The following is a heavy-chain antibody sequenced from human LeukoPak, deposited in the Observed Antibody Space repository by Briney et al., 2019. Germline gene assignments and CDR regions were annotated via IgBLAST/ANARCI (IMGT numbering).Heavy chain of an antibody. V-gene: IGHV1-2*02. CDR2: INANSGAT. J-gene: IGHJ4*02. CDR3: ARETDRDGYKDLDY. Sequence: ASVKDSCKASGYTFTGYYMHWVRQAPGQGLEWMGWINANSGATNSAQKFQGRVTMTGDTSISTAYMELSRLRFDDTAVYYCARETDRDGYKDLDYWGQGTLVTVSS. CDR1: GYTFTGYY. D-gene: IGHD5-24*01.